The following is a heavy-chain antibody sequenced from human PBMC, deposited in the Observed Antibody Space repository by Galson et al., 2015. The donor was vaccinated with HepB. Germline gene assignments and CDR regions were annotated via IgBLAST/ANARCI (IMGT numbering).Heavy chain of an antibody. J-gene: IGHJ6*02. CDR1: QLISRSGFSLSSYD. D-gene: IGHD3-10*01. CDR3: AIERRGGMDV. Sequence: SLRLSCAASQLISRSGFSLSSYDIHWVRQAPGKGLEWVAVIWNDGSKKYYADSVKGRVTISRDKSKNTLYLQMNSLRVEDTAVYYCAIERRGGMDVWGQGTTVTVSS. V-gene: IGHV3-33*01. CDR2: IWNDGSKK.